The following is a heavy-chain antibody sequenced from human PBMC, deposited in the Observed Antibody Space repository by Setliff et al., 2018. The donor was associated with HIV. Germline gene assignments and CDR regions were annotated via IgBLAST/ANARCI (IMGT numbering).Heavy chain of an antibody. CDR3: ARAVTTLTAPTHFDY. CDR1: GGSISSGGYY. J-gene: IGHJ4*02. D-gene: IGHD4-17*01. Sequence: PSETLSLTCTVSGGSISSGGYYWSWIRQHPGKGLEWIGYIYYRGSTHYNPSLKSRVTISVDTSKNQFSLKLSSVTVADTAVYYCARAVTTLTAPTHFDYWGQGTLVT. V-gene: IGHV4-31*03. CDR2: IYYRGST.